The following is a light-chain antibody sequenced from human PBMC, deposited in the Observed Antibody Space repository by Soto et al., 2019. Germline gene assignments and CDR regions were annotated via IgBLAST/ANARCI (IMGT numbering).Light chain of an antibody. CDR1: QSVSSY. J-gene: IGKJ4*01. V-gene: IGKV3-11*01. Sequence: EIVLTQSPVTLSLSPGERATLSCRASQSVSSYLAWYQQKPGQAPRLLIYDASNRATGIPARSSGSGSGTDFTLTISSLEPEDFAVYYCQQRSNWPSTFGGGTKVEIK. CDR2: DAS. CDR3: QQRSNWPST.